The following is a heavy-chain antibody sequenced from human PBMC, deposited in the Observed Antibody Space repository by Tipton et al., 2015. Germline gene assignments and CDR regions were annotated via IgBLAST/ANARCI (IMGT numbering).Heavy chain of an antibody. CDR2: IQYSGST. Sequence: TLSLTCSVSSDSISKYYWSWIRQPPGKELEWIGYIQYSGSTNYNPSLKSRVTMSVDTSKKQFSLTLNSVTAADTAVYYCARDLEHGMDVWGQGTTVTVSS. D-gene: IGHD5-24*01. V-gene: IGHV4-59*01. J-gene: IGHJ6*02. CDR1: SDSISKYY. CDR3: ARDLEHGMDV.